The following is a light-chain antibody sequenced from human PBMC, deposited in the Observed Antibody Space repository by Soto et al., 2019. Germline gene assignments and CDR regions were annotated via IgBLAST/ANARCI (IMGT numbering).Light chain of an antibody. Sequence: DIQMTQSPSSLSASGGDRVTITCGASQGIANYLAWYQQKPGRVPKLLIYAASTLQSGVPSRFTGSGSGTDFTLTINSLQPEHVATYYGQKCKTAPFTFGGGTKVEIK. CDR3: QKCKTAPFT. J-gene: IGKJ4*01. CDR2: AAS. CDR1: QGIANY. V-gene: IGKV1-27*01.